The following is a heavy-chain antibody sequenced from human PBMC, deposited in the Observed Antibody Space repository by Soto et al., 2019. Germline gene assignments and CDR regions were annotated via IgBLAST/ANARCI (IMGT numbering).Heavy chain of an antibody. D-gene: IGHD4-17*01. CDR2: IKQDGSEK. CDR3: AITVTTSAMDV. CDR1: GFTFISHW. Sequence: GGSLRLSCGASGFTFISHWMTWVRQAPGKGLEWVANIKQDGSEKYYVDSVKGRFTISRDNAGNSLYLQMNSLRAEDTAVYYCAITVTTSAMDVWGRGTTVTVSS. V-gene: IGHV3-7*03. J-gene: IGHJ6*02.